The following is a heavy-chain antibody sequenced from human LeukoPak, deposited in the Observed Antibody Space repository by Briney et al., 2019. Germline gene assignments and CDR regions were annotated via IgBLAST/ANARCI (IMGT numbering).Heavy chain of an antibody. CDR3: AKALGGGPREFWGFDY. CDR1: GFTFDDYA. D-gene: IGHD3-16*01. J-gene: IGHJ4*02. Sequence: GGSLRLSCAASGFTFDDYAMHWVRQAPGKGLEWVSGISWNSGSIGYADSVKGRFTISRDNAKNSLYLQMNSLRAEDTALYYCAKALGGGPREFWGFDYWGQGTLVTVSS. V-gene: IGHV3-9*01. CDR2: ISWNSGSI.